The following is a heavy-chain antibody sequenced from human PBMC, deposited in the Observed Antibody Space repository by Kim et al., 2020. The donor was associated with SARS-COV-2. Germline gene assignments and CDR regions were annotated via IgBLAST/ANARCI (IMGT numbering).Heavy chain of an antibody. CDR2: NT. CDR3: AREGTAMIDY. J-gene: IGHJ4*02. D-gene: IGHD5-18*01. Sequence: NTNYAQKLQGRVTMTTDTSTSTAFMELRSLRSDDTAVYYCAREGTAMIDYWGQGTLVTVSS. V-gene: IGHV1-18*01.